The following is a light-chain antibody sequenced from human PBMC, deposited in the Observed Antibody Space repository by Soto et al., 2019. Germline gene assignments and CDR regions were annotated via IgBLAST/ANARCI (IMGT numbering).Light chain of an antibody. J-gene: IGKJ2*01. CDR2: WAS. Sequence: DIVMTQSPDSLAVSLGERATINCKSAQSVFYSSNHKNYLAWYQQKQGQPPKLLIYWASTREAGVPDRFSGSGSGTDFTLTINDVQAEDVAVYYCQQYFSSPGYTFGQGTKLEIK. CDR1: QSVFYSSNHKNY. CDR3: QQYFSSPGYT. V-gene: IGKV4-1*01.